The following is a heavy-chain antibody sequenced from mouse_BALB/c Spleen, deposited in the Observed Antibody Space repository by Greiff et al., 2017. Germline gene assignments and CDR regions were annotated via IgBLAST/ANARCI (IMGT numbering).Heavy chain of an antibody. D-gene: IGHD1-2*01. V-gene: IGHV2-6-7*01. Sequence: QVQLKESGPGLVAPSQSLSITCTVSGFSLTGYGVNWVRQPPGKGLEWLGMIWGDGSTDYNSALKSRLSISKDNSKSQVFLKMNSLQTDDTARYYCARDRGDHYGYWAMDYWGQGTSVTVSS. J-gene: IGHJ4*01. CDR2: IWGDGST. CDR1: GFSLTGYG. CDR3: ARDRGDHYGYWAMDY.